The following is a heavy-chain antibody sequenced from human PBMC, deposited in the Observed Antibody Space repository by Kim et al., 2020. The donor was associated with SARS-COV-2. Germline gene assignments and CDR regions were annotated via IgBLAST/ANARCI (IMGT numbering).Heavy chain of an antibody. J-gene: IGHJ4*02. V-gene: IGHV1-2*02. D-gene: IGHD3-22*01. Sequence: QSFKGRVTMTRDTSISTTYLHLSRLTADDTAVYYCARDNDTSTYYLFDYWGQGTLVTVSS. CDR3: ARDNDTSTYYLFDY.